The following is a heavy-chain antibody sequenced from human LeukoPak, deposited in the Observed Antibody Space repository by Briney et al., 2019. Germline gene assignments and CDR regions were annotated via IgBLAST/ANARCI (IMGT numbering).Heavy chain of an antibody. CDR3: ARTYYYDSSGYWVPPYYYYYYMDV. CDR2: IYYSGGT. CDR1: GGSISSSSYY. J-gene: IGHJ6*03. V-gene: IGHV4-39*01. Sequence: PSETLSLTCTVSGGSISSSSYYWGWIRQPPGKGLEWIGSIYYSGGTYYNPSLKSRVTISVDTSKNQFSLKLSSVTAADTAVYYCARTYYYDSSGYWVPPYYYYYYMDVWGKGTTVTISS. D-gene: IGHD3-22*01.